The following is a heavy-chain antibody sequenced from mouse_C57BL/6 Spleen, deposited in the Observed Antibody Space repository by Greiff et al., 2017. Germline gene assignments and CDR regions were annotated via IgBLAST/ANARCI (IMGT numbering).Heavy chain of an antibody. J-gene: IGHJ2*01. CDR2: IDPSDSYT. CDR3: ARGYGNYEGNY. Sequence: QVQLKQPGAELVMPGASVKLSCKASGYTFTSYWMHWVKQRPGQGLEWIGEIDPSDSYTNYNQKFKGKSTLTVDKSSSTAYMQLSSLTSEDSAVYYCARGYGNYEGNYWGQGTTLTVSS. CDR1: GYTFTSYW. V-gene: IGHV1-69*01. D-gene: IGHD2-1*01.